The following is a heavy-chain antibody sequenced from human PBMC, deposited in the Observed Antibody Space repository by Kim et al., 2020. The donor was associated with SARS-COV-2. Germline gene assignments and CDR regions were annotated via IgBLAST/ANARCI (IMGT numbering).Heavy chain of an antibody. V-gene: IGHV1-24*01. CDR1: GYTLTELS. Sequence: ASVKVSCKVSGYTLTELSMHWVRQTPGKGLEWMGGFDPEDGETIYAQKFQGRVTMTEDTSSDTAYMELSSLRSEDTAIYYCATGQGITIFGVVAAYYYGMEVWGQGTTVTVSS. CDR3: ATGQGITIFGVVAAYYYGMEV. J-gene: IGHJ6*02. D-gene: IGHD3-3*01. CDR2: FDPEDGET.